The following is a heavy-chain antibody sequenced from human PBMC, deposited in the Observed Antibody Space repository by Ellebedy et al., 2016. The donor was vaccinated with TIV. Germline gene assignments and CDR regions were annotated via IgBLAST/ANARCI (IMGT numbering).Heavy chain of an antibody. V-gene: IGHV3-21*01. J-gene: IGHJ4*02. CDR1: GFTFSTYT. Sequence: PGGSLRLSCAASGFTFSTYTMNWVRQAPGKGLEWVSSISSSSSYIYYADSVKGRFTISRDNAKNSLYLQMNSLRAEDTAVYYCARGLRWLEIDYWGQGTLVTVSS. CDR3: ARGLRWLEIDY. CDR2: ISSSSSYI. D-gene: IGHD4-17*01.